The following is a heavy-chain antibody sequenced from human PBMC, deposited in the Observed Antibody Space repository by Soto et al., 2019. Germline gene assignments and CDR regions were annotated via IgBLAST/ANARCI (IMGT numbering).Heavy chain of an antibody. J-gene: IGHJ5*02. CDR3: AREYALDGSASYDWFDH. Sequence: QVQLQESGPGLLKPSETLSLTCTVSGGSISSYYWSWIRQPPGKGLEWIGYIYYSGSTNYNPSLRSRITIAVDTSKTPFSLRLSSVTAADMSVYYCAREYALDGSASYDWFDHWGQGTLVTVSS. V-gene: IGHV4-59*01. CDR1: GGSISSYY. D-gene: IGHD3-10*01. CDR2: IYYSGST.